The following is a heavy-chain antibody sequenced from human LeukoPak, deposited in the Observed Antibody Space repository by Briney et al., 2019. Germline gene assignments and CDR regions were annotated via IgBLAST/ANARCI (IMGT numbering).Heavy chain of an antibody. CDR1: GFTFSNYG. CDR2: ISYDGGNK. J-gene: IGHJ3*02. Sequence: PGGSLRLSCAASGFTFSNYGMHWVRQAPGKGLEWVALISYDGGNKYYADSVKGRYTISRDNSKNTLYLQMNSLRAEDTAVYYCAKTLYKWELLGDYAFDIWGQGTMVTVSS. V-gene: IGHV3-30*18. D-gene: IGHD1-26*01. CDR3: AKTLYKWELLGDYAFDI.